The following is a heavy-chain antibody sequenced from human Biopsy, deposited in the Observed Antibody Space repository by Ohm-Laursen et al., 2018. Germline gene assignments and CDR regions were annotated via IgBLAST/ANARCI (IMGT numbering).Heavy chain of an antibody. Sequence: SDTLSLTCAVYGESFNGYYWSWIRQTPGKGLEWIGEINHSGRTNYNPSLKSRVTISEDTSKNQFSLKVRFVTAADTAVYYCVRGVDYYDPYHYYALDVWGQGTTVTVSS. J-gene: IGHJ6*02. D-gene: IGHD3-22*01. CDR3: VRGVDYYDPYHYYALDV. V-gene: IGHV4-34*01. CDR1: GESFNGYY. CDR2: INHSGRT.